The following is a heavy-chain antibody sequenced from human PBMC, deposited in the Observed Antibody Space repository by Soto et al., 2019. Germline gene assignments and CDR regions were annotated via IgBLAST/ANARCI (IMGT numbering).Heavy chain of an antibody. J-gene: IGHJ4*02. D-gene: IGHD3-22*01. CDR1: GFSFSDYY. CDR3: ARGRRGYPGDQ. V-gene: IGHV3-72*01. CDR2: IKNKLNSYTV. Sequence: GGPLRLSCAASGFSFSDYYMDWVRQAPGMGLEWVARIKNKLNSYTVEYAASLEGRFTISRDDSKNSVYLQMNSLKTEDTAVYFCARGRRGYPGDQWRQGTLVTVSS.